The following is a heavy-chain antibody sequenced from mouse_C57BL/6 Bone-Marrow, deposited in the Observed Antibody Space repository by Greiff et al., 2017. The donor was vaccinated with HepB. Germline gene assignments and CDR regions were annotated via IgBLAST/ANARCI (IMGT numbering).Heavy chain of an antibody. CDR2: INPSSGYT. CDR3: ARRYYAYYFDY. V-gene: IGHV1-4*01. Sequence: VQVVESGAELARPGASVKMSCKASGYTFTSYTMHWVKQRPGQGLEWIGYINPSSGYTKYNQKFKVKATLTADKSSSTAYMQLSSLTSEDSAVYYCARRYYAYYFDYWGQGTTLTVSS. J-gene: IGHJ2*01. CDR1: GYTFTSYT. D-gene: IGHD1-1*01.